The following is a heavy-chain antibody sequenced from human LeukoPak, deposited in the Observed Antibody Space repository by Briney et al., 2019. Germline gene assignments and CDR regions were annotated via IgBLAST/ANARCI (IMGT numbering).Heavy chain of an antibody. D-gene: IGHD2-2*01. CDR2: IIPIFGTA. J-gene: IGHJ4*02. CDR3: ASLGYCSSTSCSSYYFDY. V-gene: IGHV1-69*13. CDR1: GGTFSSYA. Sequence: SVKVSCKASGGTFSSYAISWVRQAPGQGLEWMGGIIPIFGTANYAQKFQGRVTITADESTSTAYMELSSLRSEDTAVYYCASLGYCSSTSCSSYYFDYWGQGTLVTVSS.